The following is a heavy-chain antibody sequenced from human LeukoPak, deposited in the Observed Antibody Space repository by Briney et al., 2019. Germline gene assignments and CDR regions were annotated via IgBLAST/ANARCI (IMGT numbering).Heavy chain of an antibody. D-gene: IGHD5-24*01. CDR3: AREAREGHVFDI. J-gene: IGHJ3*02. CDR2: IHYSGST. CDR1: GGSICGYY. Sequence: SETLSLTCTVSGGSICGYYWSWIRQPPGKRLEWIGYIHYSGSTNYNASLKSRLTISVDTSKNQCSLKVRSVTAADTAVYYCAREAREGHVFDIWGQGTMVTVSS. V-gene: IGHV4-59*01.